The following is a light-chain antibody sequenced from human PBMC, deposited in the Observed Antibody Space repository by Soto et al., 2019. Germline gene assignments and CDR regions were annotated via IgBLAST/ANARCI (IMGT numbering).Light chain of an antibody. V-gene: IGLV2-14*01. CDR1: SSDVGGYNY. Sequence: QSALTQPASVSESPGQSITISCTGASSDVGGYNYVSWYQQHPGKDPKLMIYEVSHRPSGASNRFSGSKSGNTASLTISGVQPEDEADYYCSSYTTSSTLVFGGGTKLTVL. CDR3: SSYTTSSTLV. J-gene: IGLJ2*01. CDR2: EVS.